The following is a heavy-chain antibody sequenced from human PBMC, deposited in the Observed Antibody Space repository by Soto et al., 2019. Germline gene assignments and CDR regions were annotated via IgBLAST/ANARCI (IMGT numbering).Heavy chain of an antibody. D-gene: IGHD6-6*01. J-gene: IGHJ3*02. V-gene: IGHV3-30-3*01. Sequence: GESLKISCAASGFTFSSYAMHWVRQAPGKGLEWVAVISYDGSNKYYADSVKGRFTISRDNSKNTLYLQMNSLRAEDTAVYYCARDLSWEKEQLVDSAFDIWGQGTMVTVSS. CDR3: ARDLSWEKEQLVDSAFDI. CDR1: GFTFSSYA. CDR2: ISYDGSNK.